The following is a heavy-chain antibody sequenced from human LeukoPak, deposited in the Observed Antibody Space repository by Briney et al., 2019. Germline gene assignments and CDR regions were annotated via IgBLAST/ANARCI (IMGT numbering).Heavy chain of an antibody. CDR1: GGSISSYY. CDR2: IYYSGST. Sequence: NPSETLSLTCTVSGGSISSYYWSWIRQPPGKGLEWIGYIYYSGSTNYNPSLKSRVTISVDTSKNQFSLKLSSVTAADTAVYYCARGTTVTNRGAFDIWGQGTMVTVSS. J-gene: IGHJ3*02. D-gene: IGHD4-17*01. CDR3: ARGTTVTNRGAFDI. V-gene: IGHV4-59*12.